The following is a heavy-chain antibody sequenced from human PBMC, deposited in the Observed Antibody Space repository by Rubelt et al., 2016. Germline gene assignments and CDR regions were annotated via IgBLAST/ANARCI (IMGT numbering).Heavy chain of an antibody. CDR3: ARGKEGLGVTMMDY. Sequence: QVQLQQWGAGLLKPSETLSLTCAVYGGSFRGYYWSWIRQPPGKGLEWIGEINPRGSTNYNPSLKSRVTISVDTSKNQFSLKLSSVTAADTAVYYCARGKEGLGVTMMDYWGQGTLVTVSS. CDR1: GGSFRGYY. CDR2: INPRGST. V-gene: IGHV4-34*01. D-gene: IGHD3-22*01. J-gene: IGHJ4*02.